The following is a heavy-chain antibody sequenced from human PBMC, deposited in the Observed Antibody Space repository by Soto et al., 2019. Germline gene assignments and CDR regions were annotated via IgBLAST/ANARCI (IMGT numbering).Heavy chain of an antibody. J-gene: IGHJ4*01. D-gene: IGHD3-16*02. CDR3: ARHVVESLSYAARVQHFAH. CDR1: GDSISNYY. Sequence: PSGTLSLTCTVPGDSISNYYWSWIRQPPGKGLEWIGYFYYTGITNYNPSLKSRISMSVDTSKNQFSLKLSSVTAADTAVYYCARHVVESLSYAARVQHFAHWRHGALV. CDR2: FYYTGIT. V-gene: IGHV4-59*08.